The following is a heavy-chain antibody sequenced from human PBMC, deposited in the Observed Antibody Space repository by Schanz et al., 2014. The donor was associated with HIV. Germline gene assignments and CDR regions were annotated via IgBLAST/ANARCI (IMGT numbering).Heavy chain of an antibody. CDR2: ISGSGDRP. D-gene: IGHD3-16*01. J-gene: IGHJ4*02. CDR3: ARGYPFDY. Sequence: EVQLVESGGGLVQPGRSPRLSCAASGFTFDDYAMHWVRQAPGKGLEWVSDISGSGDRPFYADSVKGRFTISRDNSKNTLYLQMNSLRADDTAIYYCARGYPFDYCGQGTLVTVSP. V-gene: IGHV3-23*04. CDR1: GFTFDDYA.